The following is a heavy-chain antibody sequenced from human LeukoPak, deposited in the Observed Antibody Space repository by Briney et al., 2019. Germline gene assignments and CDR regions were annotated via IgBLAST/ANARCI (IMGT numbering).Heavy chain of an antibody. D-gene: IGHD6-6*01. J-gene: IGHJ4*02. Sequence: PSETLSLTCAVYGGSFSGYYRSWIRQPPGKGLEWIGEINHSGSTNYNPSLKSRVTISVDTSKNQFSLRLSSVTAADTAVYYCARGLRSSDYWGQGTLVTVSS. CDR3: ARGLRSSDY. CDR2: INHSGST. CDR1: GGSFSGYY. V-gene: IGHV4-34*01.